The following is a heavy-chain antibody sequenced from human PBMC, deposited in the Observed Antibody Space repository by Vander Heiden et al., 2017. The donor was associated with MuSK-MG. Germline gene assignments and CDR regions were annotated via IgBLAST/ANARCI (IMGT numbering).Heavy chain of an antibody. D-gene: IGHD2-21*01. CDR2: SQGDGSNP. CDR1: GSTLRTYW. V-gene: IGHV3-74*01. Sequence: QLVESGGGLVQPGGSLRLSCAASGSTLRTYWMHWVRQATGKGLVWVSRSQGDGSNPSYDGCVKGCVTISRDNAKNTLYLHMNSLSVEQTAVYYCARDRRWCEGGAGEAFDIWGQGTMVTVSS. J-gene: IGHJ3*02. CDR3: ARDRRWCEGGAGEAFDI.